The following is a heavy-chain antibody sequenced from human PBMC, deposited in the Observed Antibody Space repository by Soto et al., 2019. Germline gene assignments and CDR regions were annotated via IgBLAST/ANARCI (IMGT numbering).Heavy chain of an antibody. D-gene: IGHD2-15*01. J-gene: IGHJ6*02. V-gene: IGHV3-48*02. CDR1: GFTFSNCD. CDR3: ARCSRNSCYSYGVDV. CDR2: ISDSGATK. Sequence: PGGSLRLSCAASGFTFSNCDMNWVRQTPGKGLEWVSYISDSGATKHYADSVKGRFTISRDNGKDSLYLQMNSLRDEDTAVYFCARCSRNSCYSYGVDVWGQGATVPVS.